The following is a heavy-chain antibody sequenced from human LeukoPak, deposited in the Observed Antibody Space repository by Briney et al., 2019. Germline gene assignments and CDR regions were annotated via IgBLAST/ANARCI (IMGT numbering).Heavy chain of an antibody. CDR3: ARDYYGP. CDR1: GFTFTNAW. Sequence: GGSLRLSCTASGFTFTNAWMSWVRQAPGKGLEWVSSIYSRGSTSYVDSVKGRFTISRDNSKNTLFLQMNSLRVEDTAVYYCARDYYGPWGQGTLVTVSS. J-gene: IGHJ5*02. V-gene: IGHV3-66*03. D-gene: IGHD3-22*01. CDR2: IYSRGST.